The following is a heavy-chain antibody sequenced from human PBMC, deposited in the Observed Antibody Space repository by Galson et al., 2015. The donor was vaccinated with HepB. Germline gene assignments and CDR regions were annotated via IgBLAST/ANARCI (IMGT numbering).Heavy chain of an antibody. CDR2: INPSGGST. CDR1: GYTFTSYY. V-gene: IGHV1-46*03. Sequence: SVKVSCKASGYTFTSYYMHWVRQAPGQGLEWMGIINPSGGSTSYAQKFQGRVTMTRDTSTSTVYMELSSLRSEDTAVYYCAIAGRNGYCSGGSCSSMDVWGQGTTVTVSS. D-gene: IGHD2-15*01. CDR3: AIAGRNGYCSGGSCSSMDV. J-gene: IGHJ6*02.